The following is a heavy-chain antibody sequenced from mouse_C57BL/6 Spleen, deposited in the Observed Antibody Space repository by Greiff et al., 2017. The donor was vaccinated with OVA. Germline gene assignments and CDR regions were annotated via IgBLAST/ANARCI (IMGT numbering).Heavy chain of an antibody. CDR2: INPNNGGT. Sequence: VQLQQSGPELVKPGASVKISCKASGYTFTDYYMNWVKQSHGKSLEWIGDINPNNGGTSYNQKFKGKATLTVDKSSSTAYMELRSLTSEDSAVYYCARGTTYYYAMDYWGQGTSVTVSS. CDR3: ARGTTYYYAMDY. D-gene: IGHD5-5*01. V-gene: IGHV1-26*01. CDR1: GYTFTDYY. J-gene: IGHJ4*01.